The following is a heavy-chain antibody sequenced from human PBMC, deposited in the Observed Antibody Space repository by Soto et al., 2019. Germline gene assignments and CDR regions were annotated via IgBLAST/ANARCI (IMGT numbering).Heavy chain of an antibody. J-gene: IGHJ1*01. CDR1: GFTFSDYA. CDR2: ISGGCSIT. D-gene: IGHD3-10*01. V-gene: IGHV3-23*01. CDR3: AKVLSKNYYCPCDF. Sequence: EVQLLESGGGLVQRGRSLRLSCTASGFTFSDYAMTWVRQAPGKGLEWVSTISGGCSITYYGDSVKGRFTISRDNAKKTLFLQLNRLSAEDTAIYYCAKVLSKNYYCPCDFWGQGAQVTVSS.